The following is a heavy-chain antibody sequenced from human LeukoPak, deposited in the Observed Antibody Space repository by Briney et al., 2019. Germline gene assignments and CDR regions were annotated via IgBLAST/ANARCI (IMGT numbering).Heavy chain of an antibody. J-gene: IGHJ4*02. D-gene: IGHD3-10*01. CDR2: IYYSGST. V-gene: IGHV4-39*07. Sequence: SETLSLTCTVSGGSISSSSYYWGWIRQPPGKGLEWIGSIYYSGSTYYNPSLKSRVTISLDTSKNQFSLKLSSVTAADTAVYYCARGGWFGESPLDYWGQGTLVTVSS. CDR1: GGSISSSSYY. CDR3: ARGGWFGESPLDY.